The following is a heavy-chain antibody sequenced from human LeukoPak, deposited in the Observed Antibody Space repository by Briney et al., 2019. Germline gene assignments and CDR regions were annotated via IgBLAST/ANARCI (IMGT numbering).Heavy chain of an antibody. Sequence: GGSLRLSCAASGFTFSGYAMHWVRQASGKGLXWVGRIRSKTNSYATAYAASVKGRFTISRDDSKNTAYLQMNSLKTEDTAVYYCTSPGIAAAGGQGTLVTVSS. CDR3: TSPGIAAA. CDR2: IRSKTNSYAT. CDR1: GFTFSGYA. D-gene: IGHD6-13*01. V-gene: IGHV3-73*01. J-gene: IGHJ4*02.